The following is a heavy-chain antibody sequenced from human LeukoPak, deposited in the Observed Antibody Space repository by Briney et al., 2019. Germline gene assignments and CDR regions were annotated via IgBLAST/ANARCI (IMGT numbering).Heavy chain of an antibody. CDR2: ISAYNGNT. V-gene: IGHV1-18*01. J-gene: IGHJ4*02. Sequence: GASVKVSCKASGYTFTSYGISWVRQPPAQGLEWMGWISAYNGNTNYAQKLQGRRTMTTDTSTSTAYMELRSLRTDDTAVYYCARDQGSSEWFDYWGQGTLVTVSS. D-gene: IGHD6-6*01. CDR1: GYTFTSYG. CDR3: ARDQGSSEWFDY.